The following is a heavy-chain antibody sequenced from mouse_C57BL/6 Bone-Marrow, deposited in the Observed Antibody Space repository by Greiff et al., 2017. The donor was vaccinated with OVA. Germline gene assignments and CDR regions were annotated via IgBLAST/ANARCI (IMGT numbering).Heavy chain of an antibody. J-gene: IGHJ3*01. D-gene: IGHD4-1*01. CDR2: IDPETGGT. V-gene: IGHV1-15*01. Sequence: QVQLQQSGAELVRPGASVTLSCKASGYTFTDYEMHWVKQTPVHGLEWIGAIDPETGGTAYNQKFKGKAILTADKSSSTAYMERRSLTSEDSAVYYCTRNWAFAYWGQGTLVTVSA. CDR1: GYTFTDYE. CDR3: TRNWAFAY.